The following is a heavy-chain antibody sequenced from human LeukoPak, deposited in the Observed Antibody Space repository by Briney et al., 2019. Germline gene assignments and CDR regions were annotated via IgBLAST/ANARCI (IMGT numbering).Heavy chain of an antibody. CDR3: ARDLDPSSSPFPYYFDY. CDR2: INWNGGRT. J-gene: IGHJ4*02. CDR1: GFTFDDYG. V-gene: IGHV3-20*04. D-gene: IGHD6-6*01. Sequence: GGSLRLSCVASGFTFDDYGMSWVRQAPGKGLEWVSGINWNGGRTGYADSVKGRFTISRDNAKNSLYLQMNSLRAEDTALYYCARDLDPSSSPFPYYFDYWGQGTLVTVSS.